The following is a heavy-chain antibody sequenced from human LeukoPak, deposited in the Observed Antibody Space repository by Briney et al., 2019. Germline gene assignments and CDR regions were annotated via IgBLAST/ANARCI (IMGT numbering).Heavy chain of an antibody. V-gene: IGHV4-39*06. CDR2: IYFSGST. J-gene: IGHJ4*02. CDR3: ASGTWGFYDTTVGVY. Sequence: SETLSLTCTVSGGSIRDNSYYWGWIRQSPGKGLEWIGDIYFSGSTYYNPSLKSRVTISVDTSKNQFPLKLSSVTAADTAVFYCASGTWGFYDTTVGVYWGQGTLVTVSS. CDR1: GGSIRDNSYY. D-gene: IGHD3-22*01.